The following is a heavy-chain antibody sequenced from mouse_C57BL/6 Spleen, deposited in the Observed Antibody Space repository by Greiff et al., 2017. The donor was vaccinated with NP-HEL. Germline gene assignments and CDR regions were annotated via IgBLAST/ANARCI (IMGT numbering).Heavy chain of an antibody. V-gene: IGHV1-81*01. CDR3: ARRGLTGSS. CDR1: GYTFTSYG. D-gene: IGHD4-1*01. Sequence: QVQLQQSGAELARPGASVKLSCKASGYTFTSYGISWVKQRTGQGLEWIGEIYPRSGNTYYNEKFKGKATLTADKSSSTAYMELRSLTSEDSAVYFCARRGLTGSSWGQGTTLTVSS. CDR2: IYPRSGNT. J-gene: IGHJ2*01.